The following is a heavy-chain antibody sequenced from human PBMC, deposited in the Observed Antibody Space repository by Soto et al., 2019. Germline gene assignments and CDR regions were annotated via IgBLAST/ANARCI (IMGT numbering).Heavy chain of an antibody. CDR3: ARRRHYASGSSPALVHYYYYHMDV. CDR1: GFTFSDYY. D-gene: IGHD3-10*01. CDR2: ISSSGSTI. V-gene: IGHV3-11*01. Sequence: PGGSLRLSCAASGFTFSDYYMSWIRQAPGKGLEWVSYISSSGSTIYYADSLTGLFTVSRDNAKTSLYLQINSLRAEDTAVYYCARRRHYASGSSPALVHYYYYHMDVSGKGTTVAVSS. J-gene: IGHJ6*03.